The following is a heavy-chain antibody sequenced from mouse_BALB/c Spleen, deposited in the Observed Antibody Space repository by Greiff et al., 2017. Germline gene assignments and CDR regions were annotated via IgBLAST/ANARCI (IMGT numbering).Heavy chain of an antibody. D-gene: IGHD2-14*01. V-gene: IGHV1-7*01. CDR1: GYTFTSYW. Sequence: QVQLQQSGAELAKPGASVKMSCKASGYTFTSYWMHWVKQRPGQGLEWIGYINPSTGYTEYNQKFKDKATLTADKSSSTAYMQLSSLTSEDSAVYYCARHYRYDLYYAMDYWGQGTSVTVSS. CDR2: INPSTGYT. CDR3: ARHYRYDLYYAMDY. J-gene: IGHJ4*01.